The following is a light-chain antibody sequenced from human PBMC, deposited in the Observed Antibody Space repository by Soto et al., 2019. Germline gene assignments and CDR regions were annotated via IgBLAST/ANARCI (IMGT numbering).Light chain of an antibody. V-gene: IGLV1-40*01. CDR1: SSNIGAGYD. CDR2: ANT. Sequence: QSVLTQPPSVSGAPGQRVTICCTGSSSNIGAGYDVHWYQQLPGTAPKLLIYANTNRPSGVPDRFSGSKSGTSASLAITGLQVEDEADYHCQSYDSSLSGVVFGGGTKLTVL. J-gene: IGLJ2*01. CDR3: QSYDSSLSGVV.